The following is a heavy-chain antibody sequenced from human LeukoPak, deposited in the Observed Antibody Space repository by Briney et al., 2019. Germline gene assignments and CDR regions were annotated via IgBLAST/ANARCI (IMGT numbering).Heavy chain of an antibody. CDR3: ARVKPGIAAAAPLLDC. CDR2: IYHSGST. Sequence: SETLSLTCTVSGGSISSGGYYWSWIRQPPGKGLEWIGYIYHSGSTYYNPSLRSRVTISVDRSKNQFSLKLSSVTAADTAVYYCARVKPGIAAAAPLLDCWGQGTLVTVSS. D-gene: IGHD6-13*01. V-gene: IGHV4-30-2*01. J-gene: IGHJ4*02. CDR1: GGSISSGGYY.